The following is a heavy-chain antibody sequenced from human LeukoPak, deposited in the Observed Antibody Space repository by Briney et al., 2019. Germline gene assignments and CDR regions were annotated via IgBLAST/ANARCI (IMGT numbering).Heavy chain of an antibody. Sequence: SETLSLTCAVYGGSFSGYYWSWIRQPPGKGLEWIGEINHSGSTNYNPSLKSRVTISVDTSKNQFSLKLSSVTAADTAVYYCARHGHREPFDYWGQGTLVTVSS. V-gene: IGHV4-34*01. CDR2: INHSGST. J-gene: IGHJ4*02. CDR1: GGSFSGYY. CDR3: ARHGHREPFDY. D-gene: IGHD5-24*01.